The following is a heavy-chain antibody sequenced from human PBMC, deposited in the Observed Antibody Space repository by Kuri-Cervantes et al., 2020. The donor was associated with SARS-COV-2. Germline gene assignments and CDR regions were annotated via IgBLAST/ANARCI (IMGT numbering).Heavy chain of an antibody. CDR1: GGSSSGYY. CDR3: ARDRSGYEYYDFLNYMDV. D-gene: IGHD3-9*01. Sequence: ESLKISCAVFGGSSSGYYWGWIRQPPGKGLEWIGEINQSGSTSYSPSLKSRLTISVDTSENQFSLKLSSVTAADTAVYYCARDRSGYEYYDFLNYMDVWGKGTTVTVSS. J-gene: IGHJ6*03. CDR2: INQSGST. V-gene: IGHV4-34*01.